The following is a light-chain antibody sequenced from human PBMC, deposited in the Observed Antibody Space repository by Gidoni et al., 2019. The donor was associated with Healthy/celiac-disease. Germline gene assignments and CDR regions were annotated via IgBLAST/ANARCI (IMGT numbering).Light chain of an antibody. CDR2: DAS. CDR1: QSVSSC. J-gene: IGKJ2*01. Sequence: EIVLTQSPATLSLSPGERATLSCRASQSVSSCLAWYQQKHGPAPRLLLYDASNRATGITARFSGSGSGTDFTLTLSSLEPEDFAVSYCQQRSNWPLMYTFGQGTKLEIK. V-gene: IGKV3-11*01. CDR3: QQRSNWPLMYT.